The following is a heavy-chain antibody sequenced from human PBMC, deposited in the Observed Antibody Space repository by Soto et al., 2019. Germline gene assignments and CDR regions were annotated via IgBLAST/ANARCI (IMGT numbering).Heavy chain of an antibody. J-gene: IGHJ5*02. CDR3: AREVQINWFDP. CDR1: GFTFSNYW. D-gene: IGHD3-10*01. V-gene: IGHV3-7*03. CDR2: IKEDGSEK. Sequence: GGSLRLSCAASGFTFSNYWMTWVRQAPGKGLEWVANIKEDGSEKHYVDSVKGRFTISRDNAKNSLYLQMNSLRAEDTAVYYCAREVQINWFDPWGQGTLVTVSS.